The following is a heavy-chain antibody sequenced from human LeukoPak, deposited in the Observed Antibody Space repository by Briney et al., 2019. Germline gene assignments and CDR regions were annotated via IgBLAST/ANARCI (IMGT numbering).Heavy chain of an antibody. CDR2: IFPYDSDT. CDR3: LRCGSAGDVDHELDV. Sequence: PGESLKISCKGSGYTFSSYWIAWVRRMPGKGLEWMGIIFPYDSDTRYSPSFEGQVTISADESISTAYLEWSRVRASDTAMYFCLRCGSAGDVDHELDVWGQGTTVIVSS. V-gene: IGHV5-51*01. CDR1: GYTFSSYW. D-gene: IGHD2-21*01. J-gene: IGHJ6*02.